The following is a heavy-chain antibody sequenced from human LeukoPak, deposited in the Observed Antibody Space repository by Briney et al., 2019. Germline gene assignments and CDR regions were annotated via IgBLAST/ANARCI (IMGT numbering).Heavy chain of an antibody. J-gene: IGHJ4*02. Sequence: SETLSLTCAVYGGSFSGYYWSWIRQPPGKGLEWIGEINHSGSTNYNPSLKSRVTISVDTSKNQFSLKLSSVTAADTAVYYCAGSSGWYVDYWGQGTLDTVSS. V-gene: IGHV4-34*01. CDR3: AGSSGWYVDY. CDR2: INHSGST. CDR1: GGSFSGYY. D-gene: IGHD6-19*01.